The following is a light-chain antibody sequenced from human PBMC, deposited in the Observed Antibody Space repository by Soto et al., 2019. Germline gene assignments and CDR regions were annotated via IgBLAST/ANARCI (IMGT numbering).Light chain of an antibody. V-gene: IGKV3-20*01. CDR1: QSVSTN. CDR3: QQYGSSGT. Sequence: EIGMTQSPATVSVSPGERATLSCMASQSVSTNLAWYQQKPGQAPRLLIHGASNRATGIPDRFSGSGSGTDFTLTISRPDPEDFAVYYCQQYGSSGTFGQGTKVDIK. CDR2: GAS. J-gene: IGKJ1*01.